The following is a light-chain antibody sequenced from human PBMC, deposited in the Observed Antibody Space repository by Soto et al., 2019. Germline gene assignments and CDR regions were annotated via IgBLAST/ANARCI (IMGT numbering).Light chain of an antibody. CDR3: QQYNNWHPT. V-gene: IGKV3-15*01. CDR1: QSVRSS. J-gene: IGKJ5*01. CDR2: DAS. Sequence: EIVMTQSPATLSVSLGERATLSCRASQSVRSSLAWYHQKPGQAPRLLIYDASTRAPGIPARFSGSGSGTELTLTISSLQSDYFAVYHCQQYNNWHPTFSHGTRLEIK.